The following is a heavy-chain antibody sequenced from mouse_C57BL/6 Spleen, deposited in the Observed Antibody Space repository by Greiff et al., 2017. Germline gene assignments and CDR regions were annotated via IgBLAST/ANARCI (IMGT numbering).Heavy chain of an antibody. CDR3: ASYGSSYRWYFDV. D-gene: IGHD1-1*01. CDR1: GYTFTSYW. J-gene: IGHJ1*03. CDR2: IDPSDSYT. Sequence: QVQLQQSGAELVMPGASVKLSCKASGYTFTSYWMHWVKQRPGQGLEWIGEIDPSDSYTNYNQKFKGKSTLTVDKSSSTAYMQLSSLTSEDSAVYYCASYGSSYRWYFDVWGTGTTVTVSS. V-gene: IGHV1-69*01.